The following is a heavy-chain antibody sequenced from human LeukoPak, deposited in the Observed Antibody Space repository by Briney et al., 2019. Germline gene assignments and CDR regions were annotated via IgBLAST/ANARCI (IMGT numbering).Heavy chain of an antibody. V-gene: IGHV4-34*01. D-gene: IGHD5-18*01. J-gene: IGHJ5*02. CDR1: GGSFSGYY. Sequence: SETLSLTCAVYGGSFSGYYWSWIRQPPGKGLEWIGEINHSGSTNYNPSLESRVTISVDTSKNQFSLKLSSVTAADTAVYYCARGRRGYSYGYVWFDPWGQGTLVTVSS. CDR2: INHSGST. CDR3: ARGRRGYSYGYVWFDP.